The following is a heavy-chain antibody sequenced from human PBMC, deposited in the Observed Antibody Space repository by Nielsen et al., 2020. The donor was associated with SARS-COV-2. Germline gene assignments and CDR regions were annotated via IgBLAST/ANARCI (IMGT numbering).Heavy chain of an antibody. J-gene: IGHJ3*02. CDR3: AKDRPGTWVRAFDI. D-gene: IGHD6-13*01. V-gene: IGHV3-23*01. CDR1: GFTFSSYA. CDR2: IGGGGGRT. Sequence: GGSLRLSCAASGFTFSSYAMSWVRQAPGKGLEWVSGIGGGGGRTNYADSVKGRFSISRDNSKNTLHLQMNSLRAEDTAVYYCAKDRPGTWVRAFDIWGQGTMVTVSS.